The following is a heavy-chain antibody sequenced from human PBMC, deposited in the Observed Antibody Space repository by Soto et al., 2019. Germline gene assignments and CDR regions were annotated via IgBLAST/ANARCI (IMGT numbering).Heavy chain of an antibody. CDR1: GYTFTSYA. V-gene: IGHV1-3*01. CDR3: ASADSHYGGPTLYYFDY. CDR2: INAGNGNT. J-gene: IGHJ4*02. D-gene: IGHD2-21*01. Sequence: ASVKVSCKASGYTFTSYAMHWVRQAPGQRLEWMGWINAGNGNTKYSQKFQGRVTITRDTSASTAYMELSSLRSEDTAVYYCASADSHYGGPTLYYFDYWGQGTLVTVSS.